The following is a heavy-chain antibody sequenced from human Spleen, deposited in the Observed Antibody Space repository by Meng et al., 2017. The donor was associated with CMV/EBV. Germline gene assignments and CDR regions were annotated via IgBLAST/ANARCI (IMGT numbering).Heavy chain of an antibody. Sequence: QGQVPESGPGLVKPSQTLSLTSAVSGGSMSSGDYFWNWIRQPPGKGLEWIGYIYYSGSTYYNPSLKCRVTISVDTSKNQFSLNLSSVTAADTAVYYCAREVWFGEPPDYWGQGTLVTVSS. CDR3: AREVWFGEPPDY. CDR2: IYYSGST. CDR1: GGSMSSGDYF. V-gene: IGHV4-30-4*01. J-gene: IGHJ4*02. D-gene: IGHD3-10*01.